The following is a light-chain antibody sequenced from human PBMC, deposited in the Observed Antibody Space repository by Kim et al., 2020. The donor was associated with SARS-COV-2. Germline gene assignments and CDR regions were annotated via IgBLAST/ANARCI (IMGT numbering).Light chain of an antibody. CDR1: QDIRNY. Sequence: ASIGETVTITCRASQDIRNYLAWFQQKQGKAPKSLIHTESGLQSGVPSRFSGSGSGTDFTLTISSLQPEDSATYYCQHYKNYRWTFGQGTKVDIK. CDR2: TES. J-gene: IGKJ1*01. CDR3: QHYKNYRWT. V-gene: IGKV1-16*01.